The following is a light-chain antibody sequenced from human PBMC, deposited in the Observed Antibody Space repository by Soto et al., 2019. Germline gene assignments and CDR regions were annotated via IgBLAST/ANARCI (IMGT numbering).Light chain of an antibody. V-gene: IGKV1-5*01. CDR2: DAS. J-gene: IGKJ1*01. CDR1: ESISRY. CDR3: QQYNSHPWT. Sequence: DIQMTQSPSTLSASVGDRVTITCRASESISRYLAWYQQKPGKAPRLLIYDASSLESAVPSRFSGSGSGREFTLTISSLQPDDSATYHCQQYNSHPWTFGQGTKVEIK.